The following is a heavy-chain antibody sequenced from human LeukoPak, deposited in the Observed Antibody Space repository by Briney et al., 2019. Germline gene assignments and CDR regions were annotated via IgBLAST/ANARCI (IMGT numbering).Heavy chain of an antibody. CDR3: ARGGQKITVIRGVHNFFDP. CDR2: ISHTGIT. V-gene: IGHV4-34*01. D-gene: IGHD3-10*01. CDR1: GGSFIGYS. Sequence: NSSETLSLTCAVYGGSFIGYSWRWIRHPPGEGLEGIGEISHTGITTYHRCLKSRITISLDTSKNQFFLKLSSVTAADTAVYYCARGGQKITVIRGVHNFFDPWGQGTLVTVSS. J-gene: IGHJ5*02.